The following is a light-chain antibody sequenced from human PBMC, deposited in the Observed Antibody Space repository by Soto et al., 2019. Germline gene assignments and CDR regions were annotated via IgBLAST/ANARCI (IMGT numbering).Light chain of an antibody. CDR1: QNVYNNL. CDR2: DAE. J-gene: IGKJ4*01. CDR3: QQYGDSSLT. V-gene: IGKV3-20*01. Sequence: EIVLTQSPGTTSLSPGDRATLSCRASQNVYNNLLAWYKQRPGQAPRLLIYDAEERATGIPDRFSGSGSGTDFTPTISRLEPEDFEVHYCQQYGDSSLTFGGGTKVDIK.